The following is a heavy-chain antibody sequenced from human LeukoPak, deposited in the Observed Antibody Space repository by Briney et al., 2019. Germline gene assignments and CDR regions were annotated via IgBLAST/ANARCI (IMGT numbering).Heavy chain of an antibody. J-gene: IGHJ4*02. V-gene: IGHV3-23*01. CDR1: GVTFSNNA. Sequence: GGSLRLSCAASGVTFSNNAMSWVRQAPGKGLECVSAITGTIATGDPPYYADSVKGRFTISRDNSRNTLYLQLNDLRAEDTAIYYCAKAFGTNGYFQLPIDFWGQGTLVTVSS. CDR3: AKAFGTNGYFQLPIDF. D-gene: IGHD2-8*01. CDR2: ITGTIATGDPP.